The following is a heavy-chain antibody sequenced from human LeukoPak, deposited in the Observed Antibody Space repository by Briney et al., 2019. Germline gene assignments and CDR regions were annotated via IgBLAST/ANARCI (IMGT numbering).Heavy chain of an antibody. CDR2: INPSGGST. J-gene: IGHJ5*02. D-gene: IGHD3-10*01. CDR1: GYTFTSYY. CDR3: ARDYYGSGSYRSLNP. Sequence: ASVKVSCKASGYTFTSYYMHWVRQAPGQGLEWMGLINPSGGSTSYAQKFQGRVTMTRDTSTSTVYMELSSLRSEDTAVYYCARDYYGSGSYRSLNPCGQETLVTVSS. V-gene: IGHV1-46*01.